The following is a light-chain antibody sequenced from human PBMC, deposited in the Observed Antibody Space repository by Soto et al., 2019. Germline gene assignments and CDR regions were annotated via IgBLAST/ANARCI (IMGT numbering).Light chain of an antibody. Sequence: VLTQSPVTLSLAPVEMFALSFRASQSVSSYLAWYQQKPGQPPRLLIYDASSRPPGIPDRFSGSGSGTDFTLTISSLQPQDFATYYCQQSYSTPITFGQGTRLEIK. CDR1: QSVSSY. J-gene: IGKJ5*01. CDR3: QQSYSTPIT. V-gene: IGKV3-11*01. CDR2: DAS.